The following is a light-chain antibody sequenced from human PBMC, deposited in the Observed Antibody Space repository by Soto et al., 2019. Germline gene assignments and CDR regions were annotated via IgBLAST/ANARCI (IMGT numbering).Light chain of an antibody. V-gene: IGKV1-39*01. Sequence: DIQVTQPPSSLSASVGDRLTTPCRASQSIGTYLNWYHQKPGKAPQLLIYGASTLQSGVPSRFSASGSGTHFTLTINSLQPEDFGTYSCQQSYSTPTFGQGTKVDI. CDR1: QSIGTY. CDR3: QQSYSTPT. CDR2: GAS. J-gene: IGKJ1*01.